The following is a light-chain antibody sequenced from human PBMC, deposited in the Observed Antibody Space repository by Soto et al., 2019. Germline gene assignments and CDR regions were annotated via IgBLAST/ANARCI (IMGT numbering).Light chain of an antibody. J-gene: IGKJ1*01. CDR1: QSISSW. V-gene: IGKV1-5*01. Sequence: DIQMTQSPSTLTASVGDRVTITCRASQSISSWLAWCQQKPGKAPKPLIYDASSLESGVPSRFSGSGSGTEFTLTISSLQPDDFATYYCQQYNSYSTFGQGTKVDIK. CDR3: QQYNSYST. CDR2: DAS.